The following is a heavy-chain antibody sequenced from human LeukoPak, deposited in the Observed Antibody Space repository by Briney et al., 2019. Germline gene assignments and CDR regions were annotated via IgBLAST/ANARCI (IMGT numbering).Heavy chain of an antibody. CDR3: ARDRFRDGYPDY. Sequence: PGGSLRLSCAASGFTVSSNYMSWVRQAPGKGLEWVSVIYSGGSTYYADSVKGRFTISRDNSKNTLYHQMNSLRAEDTAVYYCARDRFRDGYPDYWGQGTLVTVSS. J-gene: IGHJ4*02. V-gene: IGHV3-53*01. D-gene: IGHD5-24*01. CDR2: IYSGGST. CDR1: GFTVSSNY.